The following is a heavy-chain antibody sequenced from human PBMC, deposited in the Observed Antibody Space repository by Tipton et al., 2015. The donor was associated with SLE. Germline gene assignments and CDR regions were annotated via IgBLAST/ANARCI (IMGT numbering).Heavy chain of an antibody. CDR3: ARDLLRYFDL. CDR2: IYYSGST. V-gene: IGHV4-39*07. J-gene: IGHJ2*01. CDR1: GDSISSGSYY. Sequence: TLSLTCTVSGDSISSGSYYWGWIRQPPGKGLEWIGSIYYSGSTYYNPSLKSRVTISVDTSKNQFSLKLSSVTAADTAVYYCARDLLRYFDLWGRGTLVTVSS.